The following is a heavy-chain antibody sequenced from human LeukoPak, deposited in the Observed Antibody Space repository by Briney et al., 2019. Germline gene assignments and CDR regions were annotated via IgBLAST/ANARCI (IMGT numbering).Heavy chain of an antibody. CDR3: ARNVGPAAATAAGAFDV. J-gene: IGHJ3*01. D-gene: IGHD6-25*01. CDR2: VYRSGST. CDR1: GGSVNTGGFS. V-gene: IGHV4-30-2*01. Sequence: SETLSLTCAVSGGSVNTGGFSWSWIRQPPGQGLEWIGYVYRSGSTFYNPSLHSRVVMSLDKSNNRFSLQLHSVTAADTAMYFCARNVGPAAATAAGAFDVWGQGTMVTVSS.